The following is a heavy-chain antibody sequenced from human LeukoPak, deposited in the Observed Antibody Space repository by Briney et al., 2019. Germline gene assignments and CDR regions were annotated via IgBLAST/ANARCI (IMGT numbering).Heavy chain of an antibody. CDR1: GGSISSYY. D-gene: IGHD2-15*01. Sequence: SETLSLTCTVSGGSISSYYWSWIRQPPGKGLEWIGYIYYTGSTNYNPSLKSRVTISVDTSKNQFSLKLSSVTAADTAVYYCARGVVAAPQTFDYWGQGTLVAVSS. V-gene: IGHV4-59*01. CDR2: IYYTGST. CDR3: ARGVVAAPQTFDY. J-gene: IGHJ4*02.